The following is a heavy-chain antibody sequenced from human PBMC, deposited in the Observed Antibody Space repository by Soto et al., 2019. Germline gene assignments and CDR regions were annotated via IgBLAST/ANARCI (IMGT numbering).Heavy chain of an antibody. Sequence: ASVKVSCKASGYTFTSYAMHWVRQAPGQRLEWMGWINAGNGNTKYSQKFQGRVTITRDTSASTAYMELSSLRSEDTAVYYCARDLMLYCSGGSCYRDAFXIWGQGTMVTVSS. CDR2: INAGNGNT. V-gene: IGHV1-3*01. J-gene: IGHJ3*02. D-gene: IGHD2-15*01. CDR1: GYTFTSYA. CDR3: ARDLMLYCSGGSCYRDAFXI.